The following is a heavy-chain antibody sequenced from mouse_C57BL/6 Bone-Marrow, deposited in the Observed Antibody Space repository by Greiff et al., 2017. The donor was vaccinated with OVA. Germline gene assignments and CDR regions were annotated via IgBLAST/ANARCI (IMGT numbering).Heavy chain of an antibody. CDR1: GFNIKDDY. CDR3: YSFYYSWYFDV. V-gene: IGHV14-4*01. J-gene: IGHJ1*03. CDR2: IDPENGDT. Sequence: EVQLQQSGAELVRPGASVKLSCTASGFNIKDDYMHWVKQRPEQGLEWIGWIDPENGDTEYASKFQGKATITADTSSNTAYLQLSSLTSEDTAVYYVYSFYYSWYFDVWGTGTTVTVSS. D-gene: IGHD1-1*01.